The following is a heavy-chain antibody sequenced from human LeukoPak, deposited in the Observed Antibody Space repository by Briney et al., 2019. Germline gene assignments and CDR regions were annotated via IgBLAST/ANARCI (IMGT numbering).Heavy chain of an antibody. CDR3: AKDQSSWYSYGWFDP. V-gene: IGHV3-23*01. CDR2: ISGSGGST. CDR1: GFTFSSYA. D-gene: IGHD6-13*01. J-gene: IGHJ5*02. Sequence: PGGSLRLSCAASGFTFSSYAMSWVRQAPGKGLEWVSAISGSGGSTYYADSVKGRFTISRDNSKNTLYLQMNSLRAEDTAVYYCAKDQSSWYSYGWFDPWGQGTLVTVSS.